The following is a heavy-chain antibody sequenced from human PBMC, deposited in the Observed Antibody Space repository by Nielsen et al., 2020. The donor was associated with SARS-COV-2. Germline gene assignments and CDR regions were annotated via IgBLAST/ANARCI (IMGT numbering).Heavy chain of an antibody. CDR3: AKEEYSSPSYGMDV. CDR1: GFTFDDYA. D-gene: IGHD6-6*01. J-gene: IGHJ6*02. V-gene: IGHV3-23*01. Sequence: GGSLRLSCAASGFTFDDYAMSWVRQAPGKGLEWVSAISGSGATTYYADSVKGRFTISRDNSKNTLYPQMNSLRAEDTAVYYCAKEEYSSPSYGMDVWGQGTTVTVSS. CDR2: ISGSGATT.